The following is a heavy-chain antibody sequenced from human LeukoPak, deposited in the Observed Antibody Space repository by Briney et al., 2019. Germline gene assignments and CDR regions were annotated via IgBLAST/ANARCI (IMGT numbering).Heavy chain of an antibody. V-gene: IGHV3-23*01. J-gene: IGHJ4*02. CDR2: LSGSGSST. CDR1: GFIFNKHA. CDR3: AKHEAYGSGRGPFDY. Sequence: PGGSLRLSCAASGFIFNKHAMSWVRQAPGKGLEWVSGLSGSGSSTDYADSVKGRFTVSRDNSKNTLFLQMNSLRAEDTAVYYCAKHEAYGSGRGPFDYWGQGTLVTVSS. D-gene: IGHD3-10*01.